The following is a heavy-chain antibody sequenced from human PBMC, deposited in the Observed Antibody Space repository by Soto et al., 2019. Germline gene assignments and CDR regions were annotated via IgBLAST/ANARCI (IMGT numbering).Heavy chain of an antibody. D-gene: IGHD4-17*01. Sequence: QVQLVESGGGVVQPGRSLRLSCAASGFTFSSYAMHWVRQAPGKGLEWVAVISYDGSNKYYADSVKGRFTISRDNSKNTLYQQMNSLRAEDTAVYYCARSEGPLDGDSYFDYWGQGTLVTVSS. V-gene: IGHV3-30-3*01. CDR2: ISYDGSNK. J-gene: IGHJ4*02. CDR1: GFTFSSYA. CDR3: ARSEGPLDGDSYFDY.